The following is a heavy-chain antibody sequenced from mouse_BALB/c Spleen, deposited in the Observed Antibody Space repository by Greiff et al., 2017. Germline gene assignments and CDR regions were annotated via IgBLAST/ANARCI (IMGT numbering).Heavy chain of an antibody. V-gene: IGHV5-17*02. Sequence: EVNVVESGGGLVQPGGSRKLSCAASGFTFSSFGMHWVRQAPEKGLEWVAYISSGSSTIYYADTVKGRFTISRDNPKNTLFLQMTSLRSEDTAMYYCARCPDGYYEGGAMDYWGQGTSVTVSS. CDR2: ISSGSSTI. CDR3: ARCPDGYYEGGAMDY. CDR1: GFTFSSFG. J-gene: IGHJ4*01. D-gene: IGHD2-3*01.